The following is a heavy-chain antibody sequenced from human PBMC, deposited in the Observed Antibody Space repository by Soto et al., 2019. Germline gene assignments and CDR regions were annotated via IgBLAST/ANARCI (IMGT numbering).Heavy chain of an antibody. CDR2: INPSGGST. CDR3: ARVQKYSSSWGWFDP. Sequence: QVQLVQSGAEVKKPGASVKVSCKASGYTFTSYYMHWVRQAPGQGLEWMGIINPSGGSTSYAQKFQGRITKTRDTSTSTVYMELSSLRSEDTGVYYCARVQKYSSSWGWFDPWGQGTLVTVSS. CDR1: GYTFTSYY. V-gene: IGHV1-46*03. J-gene: IGHJ5*02. D-gene: IGHD6-13*01.